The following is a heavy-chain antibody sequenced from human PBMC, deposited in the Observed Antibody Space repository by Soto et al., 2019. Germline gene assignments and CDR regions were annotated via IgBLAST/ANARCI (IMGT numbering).Heavy chain of an antibody. CDR1: GFTFSNYA. V-gene: IGHV3-23*01. J-gene: IGHJ4*02. D-gene: IGHD3-22*01. CDR2: ITGTGGST. CDR3: AKDRVITMVVVTLLLDY. Sequence: EVQLLESGGGLVQPGGSLRLSCAASGFTFSNYAMSWVRQAPGKGLEWVSGITGTGGSTYYGDSVKGRFTISRDNSKNTLYLQVNSLRAEDTAVYSCAKDRVITMVVVTLLLDYWGQGTLVTFSS.